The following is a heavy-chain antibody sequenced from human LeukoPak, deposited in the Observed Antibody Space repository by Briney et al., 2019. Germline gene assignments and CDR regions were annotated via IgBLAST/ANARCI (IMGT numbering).Heavy chain of an antibody. CDR3: ARVLSIAARPGGYYYYYYMDV. V-gene: IGHV2-70*04. D-gene: IGHD6-6*01. CDR1: GFSLSTSGMR. Sequence: ESGPTLVNPTQTLTLTCTFSGFSLSTSGMRVSWIRQPPGKALEWLARIDWDDDKFYSTSLKTRLTISKDTSKNQVVLTMTNMDPVDTATYYCARVLSIAARPGGYYYYYYMDVWGKGTTVTVSS. J-gene: IGHJ6*03. CDR2: IDWDDDK.